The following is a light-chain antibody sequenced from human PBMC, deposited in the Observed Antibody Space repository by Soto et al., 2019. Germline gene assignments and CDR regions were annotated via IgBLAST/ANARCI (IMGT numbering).Light chain of an antibody. CDR1: SNDIGNYNY. Sequence: QSVLTQPPSASGSPGQSLTISCTGTSNDIGNYNYVSWYQQHPGKAPKFIIYEVSKRPSGVPDRFSGSKSGDTASLTVSGLQPEDEADYYCSSYAGSNKLVFGGGTKLTVL. CDR3: SSYAGSNKLV. J-gene: IGLJ3*02. V-gene: IGLV2-8*01. CDR2: EVS.